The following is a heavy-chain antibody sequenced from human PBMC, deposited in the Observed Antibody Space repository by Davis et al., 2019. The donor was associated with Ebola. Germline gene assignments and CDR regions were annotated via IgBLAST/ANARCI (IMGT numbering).Heavy chain of an antibody. D-gene: IGHD3-10*01. V-gene: IGHV3-64*04. CDR3: ARVYGFGELLAGHSDY. J-gene: IGHJ4*02. CDR2: ISNNGGDT. CDR1: GFTFSSYA. Sequence: PGGSLRLSCSASGFTFSSYAMYWVRQAPGKGLEYVSSISNNGGDTYYADSVKGRFTISRDNSKNTLYLQMNSLRDEDTAVYYCARVYGFGELLAGHSDYWGQGTLVTVSS.